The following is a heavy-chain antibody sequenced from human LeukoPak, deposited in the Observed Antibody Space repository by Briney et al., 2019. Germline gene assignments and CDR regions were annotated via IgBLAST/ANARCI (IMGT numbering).Heavy chain of an antibody. D-gene: IGHD1-26*01. Sequence: PSETLSLTCTVSGGSISSSSYYWGWIRQPPGKGLEWIGYIYYSGSTNYNPSLKSRVTISVDTSKNQFSLKLSSVTAADTAVYYCARSGSYLPFDYWGQGTLVTVSS. V-gene: IGHV4-61*05. CDR1: GGSISSSSYY. J-gene: IGHJ4*02. CDR3: ARSGSYLPFDY. CDR2: IYYSGST.